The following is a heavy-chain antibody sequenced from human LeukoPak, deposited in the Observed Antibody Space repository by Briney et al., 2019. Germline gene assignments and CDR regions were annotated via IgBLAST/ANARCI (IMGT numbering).Heavy chain of an antibody. CDR3: ARGKSSSWYPEDYNWFDP. J-gene: IGHJ5*02. D-gene: IGHD6-13*01. CDR2: FDPEDGET. V-gene: IGHV1-24*01. Sequence: ASVKVSCKVSGYTLTELSMHWVRQAPGKGLEWMGGFDPEDGETIYAQKFQGRVTMTTDTSTSTAYMELRSLRSDDTAVYYCARGKSSSWYPEDYNWFDPWGQGTLVTVSS. CDR1: GYTLTELS.